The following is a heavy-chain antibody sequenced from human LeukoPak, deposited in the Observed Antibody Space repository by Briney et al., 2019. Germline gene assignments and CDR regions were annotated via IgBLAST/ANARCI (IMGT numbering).Heavy chain of an antibody. CDR3: ARDFKVRYSSSPVVGMDV. CDR2: ISYDGSNK. Sequence: GGSLRLSCAASGFTFSSYAMHWVRQAPGKGLEWVAVISYDGSNKYYADSVKGRFTISRDNSKNTLYLQMNGLRAEDTAVYYCARDFKVRYSSSPVVGMDVWGQGTTVTVSS. V-gene: IGHV3-30-3*01. D-gene: IGHD6-6*01. J-gene: IGHJ6*02. CDR1: GFTFSSYA.